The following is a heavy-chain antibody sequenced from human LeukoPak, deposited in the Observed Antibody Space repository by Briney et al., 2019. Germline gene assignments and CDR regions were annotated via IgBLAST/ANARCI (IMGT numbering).Heavy chain of an antibody. D-gene: IGHD1-26*01. Sequence: SETLSLTCTVSGGSISSYYWSWIRQPPGKGLEWIGYIYYSGSTNYNPSLKSRVTISVDTSKNQFSLKLSSVTAADTVVYYCARDGVGSYFDYWGQGTLVTVSS. J-gene: IGHJ4*02. V-gene: IGHV4-59*01. CDR2: IYYSGST. CDR3: ARDGVGSYFDY. CDR1: GGSISSYY.